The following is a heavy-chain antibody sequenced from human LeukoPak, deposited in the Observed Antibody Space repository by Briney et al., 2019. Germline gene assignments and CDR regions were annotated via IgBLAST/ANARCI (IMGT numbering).Heavy chain of an antibody. V-gene: IGHV3-9*01. CDR2: ISWNSGSI. D-gene: IGHD6-13*01. CDR3: AKGSGGSQEGDWFDP. Sequence: PGGSLRLSCAASGFTFDDYAMHWVRQAPGKGLEWVSGISWNSGSIGYADSVKGRFTISRDNAKNSLYLQMNSLRAEDTALYYCAKGSGGSQEGDWFDPWGQGTLVTVSS. J-gene: IGHJ5*02. CDR1: GFTFDDYA.